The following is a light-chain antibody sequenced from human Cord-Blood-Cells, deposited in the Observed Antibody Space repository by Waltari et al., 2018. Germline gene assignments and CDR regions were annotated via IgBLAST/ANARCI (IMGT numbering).Light chain of an antibody. Sequence: EIVMTQSPAPLPVSPGERATLYCRASQSVRSNLGWYQHEPGQAPRLLNYGSSTRATGIPTRFSGSGSGTEFTLTISSLQSEDFADYYCQQYNNWPITFGQGTRLEIK. CDR3: QQYNNWPIT. V-gene: IGKV3-15*01. CDR2: GSS. CDR1: QSVRSN. J-gene: IGKJ5*01.